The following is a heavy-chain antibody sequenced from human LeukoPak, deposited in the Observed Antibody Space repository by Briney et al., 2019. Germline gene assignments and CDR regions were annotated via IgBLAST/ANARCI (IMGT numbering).Heavy chain of an antibody. CDR3: ASGYALHF. CDR1: GDSVSNNGGA. V-gene: IGHV6-1*01. Sequence: SQTLSLTCAISGDSVSNNGGAWNWIRQSPSRGLEWLGRTYCRSNWNNDYATSVKSRIVINADTSKNQFSLQLNSVTPEDTAVYYCASGYALHFWGQGTMVTVSS. CDR2: TYCRSNWNN. D-gene: IGHD3-10*01. J-gene: IGHJ3*01.